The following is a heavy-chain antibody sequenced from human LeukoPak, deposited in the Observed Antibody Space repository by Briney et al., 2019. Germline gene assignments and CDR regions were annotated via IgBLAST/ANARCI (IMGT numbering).Heavy chain of an antibody. D-gene: IGHD3-3*01. CDR2: INHSGST. V-gene: IGHV4-34*01. Sequence: PSETLSLTCAVYGGSFSGYYWSWIRQPPGKGLEWIGEINHSGSTNYNPSLKSRVTISVDASKNQFSLKLSSVTAADTAVYYCARGRYYDFWSGYYDYWGQGTLVTVSS. CDR1: GGSFSGYY. J-gene: IGHJ4*02. CDR3: ARGRYYDFWSGYYDY.